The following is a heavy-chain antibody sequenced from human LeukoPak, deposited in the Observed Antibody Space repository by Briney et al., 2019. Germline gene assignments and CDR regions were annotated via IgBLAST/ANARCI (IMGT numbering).Heavy chain of an antibody. J-gene: IGHJ5*02. CDR3: ARDRRIAAAGTYWFDP. CDR2: INAGNGNT. Sequence: GASVTVSCKASGYTFTSYAMHWVRQAPGQRLEWMGWINAGNGNTKYSQKFQGRVTITRDTSASTAYMELSSLRSEDTAVYYCARDRRIAAAGTYWFDPWGQGTLVTVSS. CDR1: GYTFTSYA. V-gene: IGHV1-3*01. D-gene: IGHD6-13*01.